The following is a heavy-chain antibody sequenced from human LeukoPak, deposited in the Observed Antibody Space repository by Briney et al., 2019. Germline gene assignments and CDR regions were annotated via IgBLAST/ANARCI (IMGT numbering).Heavy chain of an antibody. CDR2: IYSDDST. D-gene: IGHD3-22*01. CDR3: AKDLGDSSGYNPFDY. J-gene: IGHJ4*02. V-gene: IGHV3-53*01. CDR1: GFTVNNNC. Sequence: GGSLRLSCVASGFTVNNNCMTWVRQAPGKGLEWVSVIYSDDSTYYSDSVKGRFTISRDNSESTLYLQMNSLRAEDTAIYYCAKDLGDSSGYNPFDYWGQGTLVTVSS.